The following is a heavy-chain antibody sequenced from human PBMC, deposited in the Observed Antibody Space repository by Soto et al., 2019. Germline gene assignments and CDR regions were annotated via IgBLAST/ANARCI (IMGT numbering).Heavy chain of an antibody. Sequence: EVQLVESGGGVLRPGGSLRLSCAASGFTFDDYGMSWARQAPGKGLEWVSGVNWNGGSTGYADSVKGRFTISRDNAKNSLYLQMNSLRAEDTTFYYCVRGASLNFDYWGQGTLVTFSS. CDR2: VNWNGGST. CDR3: VRGASLNFDY. V-gene: IGHV3-20*04. CDR1: GFTFDDYG. J-gene: IGHJ4*02. D-gene: IGHD1-26*01.